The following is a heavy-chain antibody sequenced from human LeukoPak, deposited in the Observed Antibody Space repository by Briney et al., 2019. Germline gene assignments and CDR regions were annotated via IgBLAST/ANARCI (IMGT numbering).Heavy chain of an antibody. Sequence: ASVKVSCKASGYTFTSYDINWVRQAPGQGLEWMGWINPHTGATNYAQKFQGRVTMTRDTSITTAYLELSRLSSDDTAVFYCARLAYCGGDCYPGSLGAFDIWGQGTMVTVSS. CDR2: INPHTGAT. CDR1: GYTFTSYD. J-gene: IGHJ3*02. CDR3: ARLAYCGGDCYPGSLGAFDI. D-gene: IGHD2-21*02. V-gene: IGHV1-2*02.